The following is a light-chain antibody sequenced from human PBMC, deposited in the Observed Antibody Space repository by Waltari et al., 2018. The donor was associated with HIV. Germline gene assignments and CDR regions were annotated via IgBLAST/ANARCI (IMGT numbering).Light chain of an antibody. CDR2: DAS. V-gene: IGKV1-9*01. CDR3: QQLYTFPLS. CDR1: QAISTS. Sequence: QTTQSPSLPSGCLRERGSIPCRASQAISTSLAWYQQRPGEAPRLFIYDASTLHRGVPSRFSGIASGTRFTLTISGLQHDDLAIYFCQQLYTFPLSFGGGTKVE. J-gene: IGKJ4*01.